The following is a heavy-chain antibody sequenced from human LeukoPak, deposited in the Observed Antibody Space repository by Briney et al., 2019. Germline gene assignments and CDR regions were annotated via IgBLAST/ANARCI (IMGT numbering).Heavy chain of an antibody. CDR3: ARLKLQYYYDSSGRGGYFDY. V-gene: IGHV1-69*13. CDR1: GGTFSSYA. Sequence: SVKVSRKASGGTFSSYAISWVRQAPGQGLEWMGGIIPIFGTANYAQKFQGRVTITADESTSTAYMELSSLRSEDTAVYYCARLKLQYYYDSSGRGGYFDYWGQGTLVTVSS. J-gene: IGHJ4*02. D-gene: IGHD3-22*01. CDR2: IIPIFGTA.